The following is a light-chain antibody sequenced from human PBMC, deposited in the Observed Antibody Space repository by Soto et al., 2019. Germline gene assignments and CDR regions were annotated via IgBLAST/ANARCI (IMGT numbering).Light chain of an antibody. Sequence: QSVLTQPASVSGSPGQSITISCTGTSSDVGGYNYVSWYQHHPGKAPKLMIYDVSNRPSGVSNRFSGSKSGNTASLTISGLQPEDEADYYCSSYTTSNTRQIVLGTGTKVPS. CDR1: SSDVGGYNY. V-gene: IGLV2-14*03. CDR3: SSYTTSNTRQIV. J-gene: IGLJ1*01. CDR2: DVS.